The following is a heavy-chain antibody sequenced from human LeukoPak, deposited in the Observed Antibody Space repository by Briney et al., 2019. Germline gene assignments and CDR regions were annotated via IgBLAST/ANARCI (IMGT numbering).Heavy chain of an antibody. CDR3: AAQWELLTSAFDI. J-gene: IGHJ3*02. Sequence: GGSLRLSCAASGFTFSSYAMHWVRQAPGKGLEWVSGISWNSGSIGYADSVKGRFTISRDNAKNSLYLQMNSLRAEDTALYYCAAQWELLTSAFDIWGQGTMVTVSS. D-gene: IGHD1-26*01. V-gene: IGHV3-9*01. CDR1: GFTFSSYA. CDR2: ISWNSGSI.